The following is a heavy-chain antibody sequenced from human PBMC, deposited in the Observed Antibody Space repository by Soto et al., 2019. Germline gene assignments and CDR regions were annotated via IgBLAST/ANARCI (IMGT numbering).Heavy chain of an antibody. CDR2: IYYNGST. CDR1: GGSISSYY. J-gene: IGHJ6*03. D-gene: IGHD3-3*01. V-gene: IGHV4-59*01. Sequence: SETLSLTCTVSGGSISSYYWSWIRQPPGKGLEWVGYIYYNGSTNYNPSLKSRVTISIDTSKNQFSLKLSSVTAADTAFYYCARDRMADDFWSGPSWSLNNYYYMDVWGKGTTVT. CDR3: ARDRMADDFWSGPSWSLNNYYYMDV.